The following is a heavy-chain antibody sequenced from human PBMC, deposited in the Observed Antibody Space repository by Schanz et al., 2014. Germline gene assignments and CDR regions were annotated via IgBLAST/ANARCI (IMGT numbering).Heavy chain of an antibody. D-gene: IGHD2-15*01. Sequence: QVQLVESGGGVVQPGRSLRLSCAAYGFTLSSYAMHWVRQAPGKGLEWVAVISYDGSNKYYADSVKGRFTISRDNSKNTQYLQINHLRAQDTAVYYCARDRGYCSGGSCLTFDYWGQGTLVTVSS. CDR2: ISYDGSNK. CDR1: GFTLSSYA. V-gene: IGHV3-30-3*01. J-gene: IGHJ4*02. CDR3: ARDRGYCSGGSCLTFDY.